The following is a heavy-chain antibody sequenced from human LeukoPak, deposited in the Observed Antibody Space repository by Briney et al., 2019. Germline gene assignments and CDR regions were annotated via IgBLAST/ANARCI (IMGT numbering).Heavy chain of an antibody. CDR2: TKYGAST. V-gene: IGHV4-39*01. J-gene: IGHJ5*02. CDR1: GGSISSSINY. D-gene: IGHD5-18*01. CDR3: ARLGYGNGRVNWFDP. Sequence: SSETLSLTCTVSGGSISSSINYWAWIRQPPGKGLEWIATTKYGASTFYNPSLRSRVTISVDTSKNQFSLKVNSVTAADTAVYYCARLGYGNGRVNWFDPWGQGNLVTVSS.